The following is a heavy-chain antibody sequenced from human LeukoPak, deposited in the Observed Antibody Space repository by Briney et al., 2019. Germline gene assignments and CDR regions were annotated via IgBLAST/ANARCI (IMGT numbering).Heavy chain of an antibody. Sequence: ASLKVSCKASGYTSTSPDINWVRQATGRGLEWLGWMNPRDDTGYAQKFQGRVTLTRDRSINTAYMELSSLTSEDTAVYYCARYTQNYGFDIWGQGTMVTVSA. D-gene: IGHD2/OR15-2a*01. J-gene: IGHJ3*02. V-gene: IGHV1-8*01. CDR3: ARYTQNYGFDI. CDR1: GYTSTSPD. CDR2: MNPRDDT.